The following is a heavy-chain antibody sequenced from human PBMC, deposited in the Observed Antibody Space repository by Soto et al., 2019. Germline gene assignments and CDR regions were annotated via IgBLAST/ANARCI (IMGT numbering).Heavy chain of an antibody. CDR2: IITICGTA. J-gene: IGHJ4*02. Sequence: VASVKVSCKASGGTFSSYAISWVRQAPGQRLEWMGRIITICGTANYAQKFQGRVTITADESTSTVYMELSSLRSEDADVYYCAPDLNSGNTNPGYWGQGTLVTVSS. CDR1: GGTFSSYA. CDR3: APDLNSGNTNPGY. V-gene: IGHV1-69*13. D-gene: IGHD5-12*01.